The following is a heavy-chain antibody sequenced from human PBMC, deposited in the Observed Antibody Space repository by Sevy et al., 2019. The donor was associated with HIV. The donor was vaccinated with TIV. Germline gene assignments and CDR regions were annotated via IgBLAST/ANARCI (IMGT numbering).Heavy chain of an antibody. CDR2: ISSDGNNK. V-gene: IGHV3-30-3*01. Sequence: GGSLRLSCAAAGFTFGSYAMHWVRQAPGKGLEWVAVISSDGNNKNYAESVKGRFTISRDNSKNTKYLQMNSLRAEDTALYYCARDRFSGSYAFYYYGLDVWGQGTTVTVSS. CDR1: GFTFGSYA. D-gene: IGHD1-26*01. J-gene: IGHJ6*02. CDR3: ARDRFSGSYAFYYYGLDV.